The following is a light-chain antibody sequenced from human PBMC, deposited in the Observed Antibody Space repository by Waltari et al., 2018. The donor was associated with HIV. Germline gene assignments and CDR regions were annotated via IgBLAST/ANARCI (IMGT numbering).Light chain of an antibody. CDR1: SSDVGGYNY. V-gene: IGLV2-14*03. Sequence: QSALTQPASVSGSPGQSIPISCTGTSSDVGGYNYVSWYQQHPGKAPKLMIYDVSNRPSGVFNRFSGSKSGNTASLTISGLQAEDEADYYCSSYTSNITRVFGGGTKLTVL. J-gene: IGLJ3*02. CDR2: DVS. CDR3: SSYTSNITRV.